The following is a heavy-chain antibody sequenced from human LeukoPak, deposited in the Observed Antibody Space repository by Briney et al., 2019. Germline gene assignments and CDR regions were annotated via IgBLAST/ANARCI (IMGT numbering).Heavy chain of an antibody. CDR1: GGSISTYF. J-gene: IGHJ4*02. CDR2: IYYSGST. Sequence: PSETLSLTCTVSGGSISTYFWSWIRQPPGKGLEWIGYIYYSGSTNYNPSLKSRVTTSVDTSRNQFSLKLSSVTAADTAVYYCARRNYGDYDHYFDTGAREPWSPSPQ. D-gene: IGHD4-17*01. CDR3: ARRNYGDYDHYFDT. V-gene: IGHV4-59*08.